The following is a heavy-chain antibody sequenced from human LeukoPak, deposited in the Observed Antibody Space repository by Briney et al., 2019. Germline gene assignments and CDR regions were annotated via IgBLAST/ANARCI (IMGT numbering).Heavy chain of an antibody. CDR1: GYTFRSYD. CDR2: MNPNSGNT. Sequence: ASVKVSCKASGYTFRSYDINWVRQAAGQGLEWLGWMNPNSGNTGYAPKFQGRVTMTRVTSINTAYMELTSLRSEDTAVYFCVRGDLPTTVLNDPFNIWGQGTMVTVSS. D-gene: IGHD4-11*01. CDR3: VRGDLPTTVLNDPFNI. V-gene: IGHV1-8*01. J-gene: IGHJ3*02.